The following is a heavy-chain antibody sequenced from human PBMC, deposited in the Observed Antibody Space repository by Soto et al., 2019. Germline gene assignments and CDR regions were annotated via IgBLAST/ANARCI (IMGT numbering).Heavy chain of an antibody. CDR1: GGTVSSYA. D-gene: IGHD3-22*01. Sequence: SSVKVSCKASGGTVSSYAISWVRQAPGQGLEWMGGIIPIFGTANYAQKFKGRVTITADESTSTAYMELSSLRSEDTAVYYCARAYYDSSGCYTYFDYWGQGTLVTVSS. V-gene: IGHV1-69*13. CDR2: IIPIFGTA. J-gene: IGHJ4*02. CDR3: ARAYYDSSGCYTYFDY.